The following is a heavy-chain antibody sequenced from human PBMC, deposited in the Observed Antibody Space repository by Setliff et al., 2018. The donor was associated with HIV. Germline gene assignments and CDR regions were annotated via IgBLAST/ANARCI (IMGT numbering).Heavy chain of an antibody. Sequence: PGGSLRLSCAGSGFILSEYTISWVRQTPGKGLEWVSAIGGSGTYYADSVKGRFTISRDNSKNMLYLQMDSLRAEDTAVYYCARGRNRNYVVYGMDVWGQGTTVTVSS. CDR2: IGGSGT. CDR3: ARGRNRNYVVYGMDV. J-gene: IGHJ6*02. V-gene: IGHV3-23*01. CDR1: GFILSEYT. D-gene: IGHD1-7*01.